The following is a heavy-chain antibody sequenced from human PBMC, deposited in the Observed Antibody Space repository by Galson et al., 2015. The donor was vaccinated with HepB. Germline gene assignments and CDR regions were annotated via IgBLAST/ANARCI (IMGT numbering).Heavy chain of an antibody. CDR1: GGSISSGGYY. CDR3: ARDRTEIRGPYCSSTSCEVWEYYYYYMDV. D-gene: IGHD2-2*01. J-gene: IGHJ6*03. CDR2: IYYGGST. Sequence: TLSLTCTVSGGSISSGGYYWSWIRQHPGKGLEWIGYIYYGGSTYYNPSLKSRVTISVDTSKNQFSLKLSSVTAADTAVYYCARDRTEIRGPYCSSTSCEVWEYYYYYMDVWGKGTTVTVSS. V-gene: IGHV4-31*03.